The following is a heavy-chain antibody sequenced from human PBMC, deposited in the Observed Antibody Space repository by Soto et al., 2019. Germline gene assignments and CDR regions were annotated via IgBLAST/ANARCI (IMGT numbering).Heavy chain of an antibody. CDR3: ARLRYSSSAYYMDV. D-gene: IGHD6-6*01. CDR1: GFTFSTYA. Sequence: PGGSLRLSCEASGFTFSTYAMSWVRQAPGKGMEWVSSISGSGGGTYYADSVKGRFTISRDNSKNTLSLQLISLRAEDTVAYYCARLRYSSSAYYMDVWGKGTTVTVSS. CDR2: ISGSGGGT. V-gene: IGHV3-23*01. J-gene: IGHJ6*03.